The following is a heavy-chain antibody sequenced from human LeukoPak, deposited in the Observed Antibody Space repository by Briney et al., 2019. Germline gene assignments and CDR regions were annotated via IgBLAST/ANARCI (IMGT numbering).Heavy chain of an antibody. CDR3: ARVEQWLVYFDY. CDR1: GGSISSYY. D-gene: IGHD6-19*01. J-gene: IGHJ4*02. CDR2: IYTSGST. Sequence: KTSETLSLTCTVSGGSISSYYWSWIRQPAGKGLEWIGRIYTSGSTNYNPSLKSRVTISVDTSKNQFSLKLSSVTAADTAVYYCARVEQWLVYFDYWGQGTLVTVSS. V-gene: IGHV4-4*07.